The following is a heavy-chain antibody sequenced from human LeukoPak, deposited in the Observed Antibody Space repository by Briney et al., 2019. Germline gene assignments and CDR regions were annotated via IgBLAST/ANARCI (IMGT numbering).Heavy chain of an antibody. CDR1: GYSFTTHG. Sequence: ASVKVSCKASGYSFTTHGISWVRQAPGQGLEWMGWISSYSTYTTYAQKFQGRVTMTTDTSTSTGYLELRSLTSDDTAVYYCARDLSSGSYSYFGGGYYFDYWGQGTLVTVSS. D-gene: IGHD1-26*01. CDR2: ISSYSTYT. J-gene: IGHJ4*02. CDR3: ARDLSSGSYSYFGGGYYFDY. V-gene: IGHV1-18*01.